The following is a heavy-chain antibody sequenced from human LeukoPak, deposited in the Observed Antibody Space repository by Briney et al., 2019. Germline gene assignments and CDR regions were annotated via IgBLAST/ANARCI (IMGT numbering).Heavy chain of an antibody. D-gene: IGHD6-13*01. CDR1: GFTFTSSA. J-gene: IGHJ4*01. Sequence: SVKVSCKASGFTFTSSAVQWVRQARGQRLEWIGWIVVGSGNTNYAQKFQGRVTITRDMSTSTAYMELSSLRAEDPALYCCAAAVPVAAAGDDWGQRPPVTVSS. V-gene: IGHV1-58*01. CDR3: AAAVPVAAAGDD. CDR2: IVVGSGNT.